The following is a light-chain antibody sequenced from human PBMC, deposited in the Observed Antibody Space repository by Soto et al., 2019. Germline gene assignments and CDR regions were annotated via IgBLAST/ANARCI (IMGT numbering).Light chain of an antibody. J-gene: IGLJ2*01. V-gene: IGLV2-23*02. CDR1: SSDVGSSNL. CDR3: CSYVGLSSFVV. Sequence: QSVLTQPASVSGSLGQSITISCIGTSSDVGSSNLVSWYQQHPGRAPKLIICEASKRPSGVSNRFSGSKSGNTASLTISGLQAEDEADYYCCSYVGLSSFVVFGGGTQLTVL. CDR2: EAS.